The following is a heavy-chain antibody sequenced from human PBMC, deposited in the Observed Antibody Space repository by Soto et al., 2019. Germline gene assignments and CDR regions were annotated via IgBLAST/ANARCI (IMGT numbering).Heavy chain of an antibody. CDR2: IYYSGST. D-gene: IGHD3-3*01. V-gene: IGHV4-30-4*01. Sequence: SETLSLTCTVSGGSVSSGNYYWSWIRQPLGKDLEWIGYIYYSGSTYYNPSLKSRVTISVDTSKNQFSLKLSSVTAADTAVYYCARETRTIFGVVIPGWNWFDPWGQGTLVTV. CDR3: ARETRTIFGVVIPGWNWFDP. J-gene: IGHJ5*02. CDR1: GGSVSSGNYY.